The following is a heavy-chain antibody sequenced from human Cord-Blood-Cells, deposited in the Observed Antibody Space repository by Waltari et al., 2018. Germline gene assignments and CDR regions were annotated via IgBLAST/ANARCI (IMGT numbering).Heavy chain of an antibody. V-gene: IGHV3-53*01. CDR2: IYSGGST. D-gene: IGHD3-3*01. Sequence: EVQLVESGGGLIQPGGSLRLSCAGSGFTVSSNYLCWVRQAPGNGVGRGSAIYSGGSTYYADSVKGRFTISRDNSKNTLYLQMNSLRAEDTAVYYCARELYDFWSGYYTEGYYYYYMDVWGKGTTVTVSS. J-gene: IGHJ6*03. CDR1: GFTVSSNY. CDR3: ARELYDFWSGYYTEGYYYYYMDV.